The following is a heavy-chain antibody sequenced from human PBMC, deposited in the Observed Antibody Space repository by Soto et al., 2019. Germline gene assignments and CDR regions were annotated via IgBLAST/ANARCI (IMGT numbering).Heavy chain of an antibody. CDR3: ARSAGERSAVPAV. CDR1: GYTFTSYG. CDR2: MNPISGNT. D-gene: IGHD3-16*01. J-gene: IGHJ6*02. Sequence: QVQLVQSGTEVKKPGASVKVSCKASGYTFTSYGISWVRQATGQGLEWMGWMNPISGNTGYAQKFHDRVTMTRNTSISSAYMELRSLTSEDTALYYCARSAGERSAVPAVWGQGTTVSVSS. V-gene: IGHV1-8*01.